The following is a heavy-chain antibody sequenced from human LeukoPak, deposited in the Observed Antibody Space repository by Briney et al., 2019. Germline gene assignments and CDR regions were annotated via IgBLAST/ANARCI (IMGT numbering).Heavy chain of an antibody. Sequence: SETLSLTCTVSGGSISSSSYYWSWIRQPPGKGLEWIGEINHSGSTNYNPSLKSRVTISVDTSKNQFSLKLSSVTAADTAVYYCARRPEYSSSSGFSHPVDYWGQGTLVTVSS. CDR2: INHSGST. CDR1: GGSISSSSYY. D-gene: IGHD6-6*01. J-gene: IGHJ4*02. V-gene: IGHV4-39*07. CDR3: ARRPEYSSSSGFSHPVDY.